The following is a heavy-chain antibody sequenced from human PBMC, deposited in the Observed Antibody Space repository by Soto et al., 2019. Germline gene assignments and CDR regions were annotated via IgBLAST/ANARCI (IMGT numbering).Heavy chain of an antibody. V-gene: IGHV6-1*01. Sequence: PSQTLSLTCAISGDSVSSNSAAWNWIRQSPSRGLEWLGRTYYRSKWYNDYAVSVKSRITINPDTSKNQFSLQLNSVTPEDTAVNYCAIVTPLYCSSNSSQCLYKGMDVRGQGTTGTGSS. J-gene: IGHJ6*02. D-gene: IGHD2-2*01. CDR3: AIVTPLYCSSNSSQCLYKGMDV. CDR1: GDSVSSNSAA. CDR2: TYYRSKWYN.